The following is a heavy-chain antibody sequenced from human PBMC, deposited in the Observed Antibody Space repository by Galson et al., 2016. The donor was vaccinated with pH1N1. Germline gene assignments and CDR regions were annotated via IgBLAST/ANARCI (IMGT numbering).Heavy chain of an antibody. V-gene: IGHV3-30*12. CDR1: GFTFSNCG. J-gene: IGHJ3*02. D-gene: IGHD4-17*01. CDR2: ILYNGNDK. CDR3: ARDESGYGDSFPDVFDI. Sequence: SLRLSCAASGFTFSNCGIYWVRQAPGKGLEWVGNILYNGNDKYYADSVKGRFTISRDSSMTTVHLQMISVTVEDTAVYFCARDESGYGDSFPDVFDIWGQGTMVTVSS.